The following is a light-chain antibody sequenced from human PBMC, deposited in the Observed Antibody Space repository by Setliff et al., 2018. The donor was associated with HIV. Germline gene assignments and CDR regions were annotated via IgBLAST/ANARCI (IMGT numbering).Light chain of an antibody. Sequence: DIQMTQSPSSLSASVGDRVTITCRASQGFGTDLGWYQQKPGKAPKRLIYGASTLQSGVPSRFSGSGSGTEFTLTISSLQPEDFATYYCPQHKTYPLTSGPGTKVDIK. CDR3: PQHKTYPLT. CDR1: QGFGTD. V-gene: IGKV1-17*01. J-gene: IGKJ3*01. CDR2: GAS.